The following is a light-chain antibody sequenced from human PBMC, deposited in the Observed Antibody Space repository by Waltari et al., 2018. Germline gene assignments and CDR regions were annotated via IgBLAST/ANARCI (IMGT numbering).Light chain of an antibody. CDR3: CSYAGAYTYV. J-gene: IGLJ1*01. CDR2: DVS. V-gene: IGLV2-11*01. CDR1: SSDFGTYDR. Sequence: QSALTPPRSVSGSPGQSVTFPCTGTSSDFGTYDRVSWYQQSPDKAPKLMIYDVSKRPSGVPSRFSGSKSGNTASLTISGLQAEDEADYYCCSYAGAYTYVFGTGTKVTVL.